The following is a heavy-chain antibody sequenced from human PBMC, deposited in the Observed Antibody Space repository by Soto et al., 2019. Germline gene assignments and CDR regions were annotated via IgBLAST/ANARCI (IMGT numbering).Heavy chain of an antibody. D-gene: IGHD3-9*01. Sequence: SETLSLTCTVSGGSISSYYRSWIRQPPGKGLEWIGYIYYSGSTNYNPSLKSRVTISVDTSKNQFSLKLSSVTAADTAVYYCARESGYDILTGKYYYYYGMDVWGQGTTVTVSS. CDR2: IYYSGST. CDR1: GGSISSYY. V-gene: IGHV4-59*01. CDR3: ARESGYDILTGKYYYYYGMDV. J-gene: IGHJ6*02.